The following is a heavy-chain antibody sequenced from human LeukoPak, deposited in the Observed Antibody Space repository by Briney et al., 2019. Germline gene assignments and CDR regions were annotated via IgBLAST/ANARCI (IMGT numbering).Heavy chain of an antibody. V-gene: IGHV4-59*01. CDR1: GDSIDSYY. D-gene: IGHD1-26*01. Sequence: SETPSLTCTVSGDSIDSYYWSWIRQPPGEGLQWIGYVFYSGPTNYDASLKSRVAISVDRSKNQFSLKLTSVSAAATAVYYCAGRSARYFGSWGQGTPVTVSS. J-gene: IGHJ4*02. CDR2: VFYSGPT. CDR3: AGRSARYFGS.